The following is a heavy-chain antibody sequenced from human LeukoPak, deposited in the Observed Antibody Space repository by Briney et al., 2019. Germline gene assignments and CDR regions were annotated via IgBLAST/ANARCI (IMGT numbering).Heavy chain of an antibody. CDR2: IYTSGST. J-gene: IGHJ6*03. CDR3: ARVAAVAGHYYHYYMAV. Sequence: PSETLSLTCTVSGGSISSYYWSWIRQPAGKGLEWIGRIYTSGSTNYNPSLKRRVTMSVDTSKTQSYLTMSSVTAAHTAVPYCARVAAVAGHYYHYYMAVWGKGTTVTVSS. D-gene: IGHD6-19*01. CDR1: GGSISSYY. V-gene: IGHV4-4*07.